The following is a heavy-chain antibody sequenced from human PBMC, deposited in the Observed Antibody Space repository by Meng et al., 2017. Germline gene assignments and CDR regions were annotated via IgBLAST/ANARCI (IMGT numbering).Heavy chain of an antibody. CDR3: ARESHSSGWTY. D-gene: IGHD6-19*01. Sequence: GGLASPGRLLRPPCAHYGFTLINYCRNGVRQAPGKGLEWCSSISSSSSYIYYADSVKGRFTISRDNAKNSLYLQMNSLRAEDTAVYYCARESHSSGWTYWGQGTLVTVSS. CDR2: ISSSSSYI. V-gene: IGHV3-21*01. CDR1: GFTLINYC. J-gene: IGHJ4*02.